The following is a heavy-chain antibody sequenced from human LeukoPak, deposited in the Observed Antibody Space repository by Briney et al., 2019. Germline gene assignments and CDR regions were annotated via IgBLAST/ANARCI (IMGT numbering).Heavy chain of an antibody. CDR2: IYSGGST. Sequence: GGSLRLSCAASGFTVSSNYMSWVRQAPGKGLEWVSVIYSGGSTYYADSVKGRFTISRDNSKNTLYLQMNSLRAEDTAVYYCARARAWFGDPANWFDPWGQGTLVTVSS. CDR1: GFTVSSNY. J-gene: IGHJ5*02. D-gene: IGHD3-10*01. V-gene: IGHV3-66*01. CDR3: ARARAWFGDPANWFDP.